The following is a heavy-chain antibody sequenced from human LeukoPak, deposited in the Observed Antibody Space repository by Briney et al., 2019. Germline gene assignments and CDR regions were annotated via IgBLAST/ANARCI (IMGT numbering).Heavy chain of an antibody. J-gene: IGHJ6*02. D-gene: IGHD6-13*01. Sequence: ASVKVSCKASGYTFTSYDINWVRQATGQGLEWMGWMNPNSGNTGYAQKFQSRVTMTRNTSISTAYMELSSLRSEDTAVYYCARLPGIAAAEDYGMDVWGQGTTVTVSS. CDR3: ARLPGIAAAEDYGMDV. V-gene: IGHV1-8*01. CDR1: GYTFTSYD. CDR2: MNPNSGNT.